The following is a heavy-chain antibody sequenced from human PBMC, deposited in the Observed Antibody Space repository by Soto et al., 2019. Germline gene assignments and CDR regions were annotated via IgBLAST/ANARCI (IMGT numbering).Heavy chain of an antibody. CDR1: GFSFSNYG. J-gene: IGHJ4*02. V-gene: IGHV3-33*06. D-gene: IGHD3-10*01. CDR2: IFRDGNTK. CDR3: TNWRASYNFAF. Sequence: QTGGYLRLSCAASGFSFSNYGMHWVRQAPGKGLEWVAAIFRDGNTKQYADSVKGRFSVSRDNSQNTLYLQMNSLRTEDKAVYYSTNWRASYNFAFSGQGALVTVSS.